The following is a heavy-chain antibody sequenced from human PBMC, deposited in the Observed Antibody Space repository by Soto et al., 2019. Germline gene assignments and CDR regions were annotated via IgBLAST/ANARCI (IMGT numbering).Heavy chain of an antibody. V-gene: IGHV1-8*01. CDR1: GYTFTSYD. Sequence: GASVKVSCKASGYTFTSYDINWVRQATGQGLEWMGWMNPNSGNTGYAQKFQGRVTMTRNTSISTAYMELSSLRSEDTAVYYCARMVDTAMVTSYYGMDVWGQGTTVTVSS. J-gene: IGHJ6*02. CDR3: ARMVDTAMVTSYYGMDV. CDR2: MNPNSGNT. D-gene: IGHD5-18*01.